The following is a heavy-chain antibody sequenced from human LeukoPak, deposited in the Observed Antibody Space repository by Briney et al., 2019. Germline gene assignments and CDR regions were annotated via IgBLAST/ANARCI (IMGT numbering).Heavy chain of an antibody. D-gene: IGHD6-13*01. CDR2: SNHSGST. CDR3: ARGPGRAAAGTAGAEYFQH. V-gene: IGHV4-34*01. CDR1: GGSFSGYY. J-gene: IGHJ1*01. Sequence: SETLSLTCAVSGGSFSGYYWSWIRQPPGKGLEWIAESNHSGSTNYNPSLKSRVTISVHTSKNQFSLKLSSVTAADTAVYYCARGPGRAAAGTAGAEYFQHWGQGTLVTVSS.